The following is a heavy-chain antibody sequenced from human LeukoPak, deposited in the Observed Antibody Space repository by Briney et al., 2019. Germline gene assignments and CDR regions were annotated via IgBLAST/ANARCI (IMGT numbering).Heavy chain of an antibody. CDR3: ARYSSGWPFDY. CDR1: GFTFSSYA. Sequence: GGSLRLSCAASGFTFSSYAMSGVRQAPGKGLEWVSAISGSGGSTYYADSVKGRFTISRDNSKNTLYLQMNSLRAEDTAVYYCARYSSGWPFDYWGQGTLVTVSS. CDR2: ISGSGGST. J-gene: IGHJ4*02. V-gene: IGHV3-23*01. D-gene: IGHD6-19*01.